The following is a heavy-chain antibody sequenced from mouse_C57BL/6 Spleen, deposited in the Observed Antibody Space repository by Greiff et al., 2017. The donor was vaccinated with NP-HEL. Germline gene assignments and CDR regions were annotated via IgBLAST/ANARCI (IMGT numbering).Heavy chain of an antibody. Sequence: EVKVVESGGGLVKPGGSLKLSCAASGFTFSDYGMHWVRQAPEKGLEWVAYISSGSSTIYYADTVKGRFTISRDNAKNTLFLQMTSLRSEDTAMYYCATLLRWGQGTTLTVSS. V-gene: IGHV5-17*01. CDR3: ATLLR. D-gene: IGHD2-1*01. CDR2: ISSGSSTI. CDR1: GFTFSDYG. J-gene: IGHJ2*01.